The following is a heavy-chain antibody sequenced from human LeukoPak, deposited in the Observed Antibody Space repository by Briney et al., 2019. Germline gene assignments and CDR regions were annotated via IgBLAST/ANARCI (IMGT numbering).Heavy chain of an antibody. Sequence: GESLKISCEGSGYSFTSYWIGWVRQMPGKGLEWMGIIYPGDSDTRYSPSFQGQVTISADKSISTAYLQWSSLKASDTAMYYCASPGEYSSGWDNFDYWGQGTLVTVSS. V-gene: IGHV5-51*01. D-gene: IGHD6-19*01. CDR1: GYSFTSYW. CDR2: IYPGDSDT. J-gene: IGHJ4*02. CDR3: ASPGEYSSGWDNFDY.